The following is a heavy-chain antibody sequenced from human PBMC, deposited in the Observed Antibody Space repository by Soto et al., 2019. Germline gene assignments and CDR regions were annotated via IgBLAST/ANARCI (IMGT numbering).Heavy chain of an antibody. CDR1: GFTFSRYA. CDR3: ARDPIIAVAGRQEGAFDI. CDR2: ISYDGSNK. J-gene: IGHJ3*02. V-gene: IGHV3-30-3*01. Sequence: QVQLVESGGGVVQPGRSLRLSCAASGFTFSRYALHWVRQAPGEGLEWVAVISYDGSNKYYADSVKGRFTISRDNSKNTLYLHMNSLRAEDTAVYYCARDPIIAVAGRQEGAFDIWGQGTMVTVSS. D-gene: IGHD6-19*01.